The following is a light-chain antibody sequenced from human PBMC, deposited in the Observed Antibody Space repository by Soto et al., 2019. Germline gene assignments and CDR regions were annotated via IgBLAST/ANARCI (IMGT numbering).Light chain of an antibody. Sequence: EIVLTQSPATLSLSPGERATLSCRASQSVDSTYLTWHQQTPGPPPRLLIYGASGRATGTPDSFSGGGSATDFTLTISRLEPEDFAVYFCQYYDSFRTFGQGTKVDIK. J-gene: IGKJ1*01. CDR1: QSVDSTY. V-gene: IGKV3-20*01. CDR2: GAS. CDR3: QYYDSFRT.